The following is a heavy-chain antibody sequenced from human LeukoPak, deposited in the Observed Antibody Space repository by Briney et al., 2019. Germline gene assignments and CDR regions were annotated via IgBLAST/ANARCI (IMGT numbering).Heavy chain of an antibody. D-gene: IGHD3-3*01. V-gene: IGHV3-74*01. CDR3: ARGTTIFGVAFNWFDP. CDR2: INSDGSST. J-gene: IGHJ5*02. Sequence: AGGSLRLSCAASGFTFSSYWMHWVRHAPGKGLVWVSRINSDGSSTSYADSVKGRFTISRDNAKNTLYLQMNSLRAEDTAGYYCARGTTIFGVAFNWFDPWGQGTLVTVSS. CDR1: GFTFSSYW.